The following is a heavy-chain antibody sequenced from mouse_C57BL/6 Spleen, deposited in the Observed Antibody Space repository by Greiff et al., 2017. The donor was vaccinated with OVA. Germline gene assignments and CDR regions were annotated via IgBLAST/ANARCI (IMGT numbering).Heavy chain of an antibody. CDR3: ARGRQLGRGEYYFDY. CDR2: ISYDGSN. V-gene: IGHV3-6*01. CDR1: GYSITSGYY. J-gene: IGHJ2*01. Sequence: EVKLQESGPGLVKPSQSLSLTCSVTGYSITSGYYWNWIRQFPGNKLEWMGYISYDGSNNYNPSLKNRISITRDTSKNQFFLKLNSVTTEDTATYYCARGRQLGRGEYYFDYWGQGTTLTVSS. D-gene: IGHD4-1*02.